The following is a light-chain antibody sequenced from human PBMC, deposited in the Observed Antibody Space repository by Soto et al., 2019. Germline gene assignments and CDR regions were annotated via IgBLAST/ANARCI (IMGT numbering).Light chain of an antibody. CDR3: QHNNNWPRT. Sequence: EIVLTQSPGTLSLSPGERATLSCRASQSVSSGYLAWYQQKPGQAPRLLIYGASSRATVIPDRFSGSGSGTDFTLSISSLQSEDFAVYCCQHNNNWPRTFGQGTKVDTK. V-gene: IGKV3-20*01. CDR2: GAS. CDR1: QSVSSGY. J-gene: IGKJ1*01.